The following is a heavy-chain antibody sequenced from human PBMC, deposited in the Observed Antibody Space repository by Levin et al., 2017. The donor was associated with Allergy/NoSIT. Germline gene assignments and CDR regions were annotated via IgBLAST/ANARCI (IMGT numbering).Heavy chain of an antibody. Sequence: PSETLSLTCTVSGGSISSYYWSWIRQPPGKGLEWIGYIYYSGSTNYNPSLKSRVTISVDTSKNQFSLKLSSVTAADTAVYYCARVFKAAAGFGFDYWGQGTLVTVSS. V-gene: IGHV4-59*01. CDR1: GGSISSYY. J-gene: IGHJ4*02. CDR3: ARVFKAAAGFGFDY. D-gene: IGHD6-13*01. CDR2: IYYSGST.